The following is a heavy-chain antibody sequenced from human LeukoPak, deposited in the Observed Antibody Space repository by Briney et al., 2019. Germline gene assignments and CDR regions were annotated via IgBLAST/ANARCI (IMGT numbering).Heavy chain of an antibody. CDR2: INWNGGST. CDR3: AREHCSGGSCRDDY. J-gene: IGHJ4*02. Sequence: RPGGSLRLSCAASGFTFDDYGMSWVRQAPGKGLEWVSGINWNGGSTGYADSVKGRFTISRDNAKNPLYLQMNSLRAEDTALYYCAREHCSGGSCRDDYWGQGTLVTVSS. CDR1: GFTFDDYG. V-gene: IGHV3-20*04. D-gene: IGHD2-15*01.